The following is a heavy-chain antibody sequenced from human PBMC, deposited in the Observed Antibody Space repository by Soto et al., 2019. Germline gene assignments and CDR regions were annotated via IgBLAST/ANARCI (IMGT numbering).Heavy chain of an antibody. Sequence: GESLKISCKGSGYSFTSYWIGWVRQMPGKGLEWMGIIYPGDSDTRYSPSFQGQVTISADKSISTAYLQWSSLKASDTAMYYCASLWGYCSGGSCYIEYFQHWGQGTLVTVSS. J-gene: IGHJ1*01. CDR1: GYSFTSYW. CDR2: IYPGDSDT. D-gene: IGHD2-15*01. CDR3: ASLWGYCSGGSCYIEYFQH. V-gene: IGHV5-51*01.